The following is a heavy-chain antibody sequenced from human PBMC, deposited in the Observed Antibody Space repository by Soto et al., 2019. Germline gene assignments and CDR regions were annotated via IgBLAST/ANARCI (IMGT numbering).Heavy chain of an antibody. CDR2: ISYDGTNK. D-gene: IGHD7-27*01. CDR3: ARDPKASGGQHWAFNYLDL. J-gene: IGHJ4*01. CDR1: GVSCSISP. V-gene: IGHV3-30-3*01. Sequence: WGSQSVPCPSSGVSCSISPMHWVRQTPGKGPEGVARISYDGTNKFYAAAGMGRFTVSRDISKSTVYLLVDSLRPDAAAVDSFARDPKASGGQHWAFNYLDLWGHGTLDTVSS.